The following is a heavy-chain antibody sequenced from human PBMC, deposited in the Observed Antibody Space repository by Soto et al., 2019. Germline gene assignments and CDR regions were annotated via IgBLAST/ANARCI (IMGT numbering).Heavy chain of an antibody. CDR1: GFTFSSYA. Sequence: GGSLRLSCAASGFTFSSYAMSWVRQAPGKGLEWVSAISGSGGSTYYADSVKGRFTISRDNSKNTLYLQMNSLRAEDTAVYYCAKNVLLWFGELLFPTYFDYWGQGTLVTVSS. V-gene: IGHV3-23*01. CDR3: AKNVLLWFGELLFPTYFDY. CDR2: ISGSGGST. J-gene: IGHJ4*02. D-gene: IGHD3-10*01.